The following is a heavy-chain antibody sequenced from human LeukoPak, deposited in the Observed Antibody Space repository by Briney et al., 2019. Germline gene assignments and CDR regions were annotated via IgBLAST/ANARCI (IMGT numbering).Heavy chain of an antibody. J-gene: IGHJ4*02. D-gene: IGHD6-19*01. V-gene: IGHV1-3*01. CDR3: ARDGQWLVTGFDY. CDR1: GYTFTSYA. CDR2: INAGNGNT. Sequence: GASVKVSCKASGYTFTSYAMHWVRQAPGQRLEWMGWINAGNGNTKYSQKFQGRVTITRDTSASTAYMELSSLRSEDMAVYYCARDGQWLVTGFDYWGQGTPVTVSS.